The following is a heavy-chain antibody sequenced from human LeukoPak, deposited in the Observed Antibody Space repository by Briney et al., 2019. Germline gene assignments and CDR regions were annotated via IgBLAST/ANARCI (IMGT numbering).Heavy chain of an antibody. J-gene: IGHJ4*02. CDR1: GVSISSYY. V-gene: IGHV4-59*01. CDR2: IYHSGTT. D-gene: IGHD1-26*01. Sequence: PSETLSLTCTVSGVSISSYYWSWIRQPPGKGLEWIGYIYHSGTTNYNPSLKNRVTISVDTSKSQFSLKLSSVTAADTAIYYCARNIVGPRQVDYWGQGTLVTVSS. CDR3: ARNIVGPRQVDY.